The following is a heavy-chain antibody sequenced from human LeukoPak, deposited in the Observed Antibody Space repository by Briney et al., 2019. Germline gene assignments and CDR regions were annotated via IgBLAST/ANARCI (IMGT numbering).Heavy chain of an antibody. D-gene: IGHD3-16*01. CDR2: IYTEGTT. Sequence: PGGSLRLSCAVSGFTVSSNYFSWVRQAPGKGLEWVSVIYTEGTTYYADSVKGRFTIPRDNSKNTVYLQMNSLRVEDTAVYYCASEGDWGQGTLVTVSS. CDR3: ASEGD. CDR1: GFTVSSNY. V-gene: IGHV3-66*02. J-gene: IGHJ4*02.